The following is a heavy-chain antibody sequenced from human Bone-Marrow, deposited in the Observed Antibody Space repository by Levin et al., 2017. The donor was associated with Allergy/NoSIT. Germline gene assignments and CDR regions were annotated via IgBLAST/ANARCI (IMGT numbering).Heavy chain of an antibody. Sequence: GGSLRLSCVVSGLTFSNYWMTWVRQAPGKGLEWVANIKQDGSEIYYVDSVKGRFTVSRDNANNSVFLQMNTLRVEDTAVYYCATETAATFEKWGQGTVVTVSS. V-gene: IGHV3-7*01. CDR3: ATETAATFEK. CDR1: GLTFSNYW. J-gene: IGHJ4*02. CDR2: IKQDGSEI. D-gene: IGHD3-16*01.